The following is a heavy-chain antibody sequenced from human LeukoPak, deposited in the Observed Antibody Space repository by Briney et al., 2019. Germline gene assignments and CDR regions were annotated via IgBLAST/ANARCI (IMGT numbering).Heavy chain of an antibody. Sequence: PSGTLSLTCTVSGGSITTSGHYWGWIRQPPGKGLEWIGSIDYRERTTYNPSLKSRVTISADTSRNQFSLKLSSVTATDTAVYYCANYVSGTMRDYWGRGTLVTVSS. CDR2: IDYRERT. D-gene: IGHD3-16*01. CDR3: ANYVSGTMRDY. V-gene: IGHV4-39*01. J-gene: IGHJ4*02. CDR1: GGSITTSGHY.